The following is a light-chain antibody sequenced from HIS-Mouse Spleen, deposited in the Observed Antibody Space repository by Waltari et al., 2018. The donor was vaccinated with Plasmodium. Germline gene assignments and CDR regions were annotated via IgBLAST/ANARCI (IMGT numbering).Light chain of an antibody. CDR2: GAS. Sequence: IVLTQSPGTLSLSPGVRATLYCRASQSVSSSYLAWYQQKPGQAPRLLIYGASSRATGIPDRFSGSGSGTDFTLTISRLEPEDFAVYYCQQYGSSPYTFGQGTKLEIK. V-gene: IGKV3-20*01. J-gene: IGKJ2*01. CDR1: QSVSSSY. CDR3: QQYGSSPYT.